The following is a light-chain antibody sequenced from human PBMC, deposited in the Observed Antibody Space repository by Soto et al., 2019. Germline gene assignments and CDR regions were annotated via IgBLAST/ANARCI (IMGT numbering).Light chain of an antibody. CDR2: GNS. CDR1: SSNIGAGYD. J-gene: IGLJ3*02. CDR3: QSYDSSLSGSV. Sequence: QSVLTQPPSVSGAPGQRVTISCTGSSSNIGAGYDVHWYQQLPGTAPKLLIYGNSNRPSGVPDRFSGSKSGISASLAITGLQAEDAADYYCQSYDSSLSGSVFGGGTKVTVL. V-gene: IGLV1-40*01.